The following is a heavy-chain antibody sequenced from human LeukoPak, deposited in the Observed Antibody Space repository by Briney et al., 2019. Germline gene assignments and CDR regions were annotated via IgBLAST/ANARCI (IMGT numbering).Heavy chain of an antibody. V-gene: IGHV3-33*01. J-gene: IGHJ6*02. Sequence: GGSLRLSCVASGATFRSYGMHWVRQAPGKGLEWVAVIWYDGSNKYYADSVKGRFTISRDNSKNTLYLQMNSLRVEDTAVYYCATLLGGDGMDVWGQGTTVIVPS. D-gene: IGHD3-16*01. CDR1: GATFRSYG. CDR3: ATLLGGDGMDV. CDR2: IWYDGSNK.